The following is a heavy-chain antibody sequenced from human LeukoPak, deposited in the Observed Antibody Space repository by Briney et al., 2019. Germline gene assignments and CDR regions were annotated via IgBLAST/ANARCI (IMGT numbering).Heavy chain of an antibody. J-gene: IGHJ5*02. CDR3: PRIVVGGNAASFEP. CDR2: IYHSGST. Sequence: SETLSLTCTVSGYSISSGYYWCWIRQPPGKGLEWIGIIYHSGSTYYNPSLKSRVTISVDTSKNQFSLKLSSLSAADTAVYYCPRIVVGGNAASFEPCSQGTLVTVSS. V-gene: IGHV4-38-2*02. CDR1: GYSISSGYY. D-gene: IGHD4-23*01.